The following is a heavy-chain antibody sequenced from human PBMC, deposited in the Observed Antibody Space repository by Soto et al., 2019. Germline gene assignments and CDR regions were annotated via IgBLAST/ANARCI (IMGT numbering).Heavy chain of an antibody. V-gene: IGHV3-7*01. CDR1: GFTFSSYW. CDR3: ARGVGYFDWLGIDY. Sequence: EVQLVESGGGWVQPGGSLRLSCAASGFTFSSYWMSWVRQAPGKGLEWVANIKQDGSEKYYVDSVKGRFTISRDNAKHSLYLQMKRLRDEDTAVYYCARGVGYFDWLGIDYWGQGTLVTVSS. J-gene: IGHJ4*02. D-gene: IGHD3-9*01. CDR2: IKQDGSEK.